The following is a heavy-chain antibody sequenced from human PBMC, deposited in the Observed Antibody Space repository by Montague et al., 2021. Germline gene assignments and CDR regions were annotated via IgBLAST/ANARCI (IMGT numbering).Heavy chain of an antibody. CDR2: IFWDDDK. V-gene: IGHV2-5*02. J-gene: IGHJ3*01. D-gene: IGHD6-13*01. CDR3: APKIAAHKAHDGFAV. Sequence: PPLVKPTQTLTLTRTFSGFSLATSGVGVAWLRQPPGKALEWLALIFWDDDKRYSPSLKSRLTITKDTTKNQVVLTLTNMDPVDTATYFCAPKIAAHKAHDGFAVWGQGTVVTVSA. CDR1: GFSLATSGVG.